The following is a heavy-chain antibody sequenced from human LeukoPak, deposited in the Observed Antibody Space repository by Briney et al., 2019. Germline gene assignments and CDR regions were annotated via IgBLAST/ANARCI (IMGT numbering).Heavy chain of an antibody. Sequence: ASVKVSCKASGYTFTSYGISWVRQAPGQGLEWMGWISAYNGNTNYAQKLQGRVTMTTDTSTSTAYMELRSLRSDDTAVYYCARDAAIASPRRYFDYWGQGTLVTVSS. J-gene: IGHJ4*02. CDR3: ARDAAIASPRRYFDY. CDR1: GYTFTSYG. CDR2: ISAYNGNT. V-gene: IGHV1-18*01. D-gene: IGHD6-13*01.